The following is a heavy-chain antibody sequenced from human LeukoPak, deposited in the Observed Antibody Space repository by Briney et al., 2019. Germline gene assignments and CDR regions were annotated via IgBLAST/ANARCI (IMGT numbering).Heavy chain of an antibody. CDR1: GFSLSTSGMR. CDR2: IDWDDDK. D-gene: IGHD2-15*01. CDR3: AAATPDRDAFDI. J-gene: IGHJ3*02. Sequence: SGPTLVNPTQTLTLTCTFSGFSLSTSGMRASWIRQPPGKALEWLARIDWDDDKFYSTSLKTRLTISKDTSKNQVVLTMTNMDPVDTATYYCAAATPDRDAFDIWGQGTMVTVSS. V-gene: IGHV2-70*04.